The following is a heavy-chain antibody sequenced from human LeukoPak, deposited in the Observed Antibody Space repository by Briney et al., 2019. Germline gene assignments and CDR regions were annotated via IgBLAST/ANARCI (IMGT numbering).Heavy chain of an antibody. CDR1: GYNFISYG. Sequence: ASVKVSCKASGYNFISYGISWVRQAPGQGLEWMGWISAYKGNTNYAQKLQGRVTMTTDTSTSTAYMELRSLRSDDTAVYYCARAPSGWLIDYWGQGTLVTVSS. CDR3: ARAPSGWLIDY. J-gene: IGHJ4*02. D-gene: IGHD6-19*01. CDR2: ISAYKGNT. V-gene: IGHV1-18*01.